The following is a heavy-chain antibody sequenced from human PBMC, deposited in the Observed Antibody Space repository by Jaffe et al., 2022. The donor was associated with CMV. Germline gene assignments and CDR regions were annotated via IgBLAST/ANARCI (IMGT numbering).Heavy chain of an antibody. Sequence: EVQLVESGGVVVQPGGSLRLSCAASGFTFDDYTMHWVRQAPGKGLEWVSLISWDGGSTYYADSVKGRFTISRDNSKNSLYLQMNSLRTEDTALYYCAKALDYGSGSQDYFDYWGQGTLVTVSS. CDR1: GFTFDDYT. CDR2: ISWDGGST. J-gene: IGHJ4*02. V-gene: IGHV3-43*01. CDR3: AKALDYGSGSQDYFDY. D-gene: IGHD3-10*01.